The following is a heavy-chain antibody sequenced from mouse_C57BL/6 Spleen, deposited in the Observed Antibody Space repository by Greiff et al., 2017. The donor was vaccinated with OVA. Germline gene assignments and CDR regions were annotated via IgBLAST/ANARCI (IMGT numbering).Heavy chain of an antibody. J-gene: IGHJ4*01. CDR1: GFTFTDYY. D-gene: IGHD3-1*01. CDR2: IRNKANGYTT. V-gene: IGHV7-3*01. CDR3: ARWAYYYAMDY. Sequence: EVNVVESGGGLVQPGGSLSLSCAASGFTFTDYYMSWVRQPPGKALEWLGFIRNKANGYTTEYSASVKGRFTISRDNSQSILYLQMNALRAEDSATYYCARWAYYYAMDYWGQGTSVTVSS.